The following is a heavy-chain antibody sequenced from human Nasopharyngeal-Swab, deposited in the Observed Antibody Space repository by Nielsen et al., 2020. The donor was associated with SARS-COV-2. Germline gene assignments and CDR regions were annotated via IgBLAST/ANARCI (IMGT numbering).Heavy chain of an antibody. CDR3: ASFYTVTTDDAFDI. J-gene: IGHJ3*02. CDR1: GFTFTKDW. CDR2: IKPDGSEK. D-gene: IGHD4-17*01. V-gene: IGHV3-7*01. Sequence: GALKISCAASGFTFTKDWMSWVRQAPGKGLEWVANIKPDGSEKYYVDSVKGRFTISRDNAKNSLYLQMNSLRAEDTALYYCASFYTVTTDDAFDIWGQGTMVTVSS.